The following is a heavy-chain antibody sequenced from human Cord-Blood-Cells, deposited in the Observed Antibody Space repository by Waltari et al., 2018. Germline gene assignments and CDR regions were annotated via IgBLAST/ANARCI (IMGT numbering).Heavy chain of an antibody. CDR3: ARERSSGSYYFDY. Sequence: QVQLQESGPGLVKPSETLSLTCTVSGGSISSHYWSWIRQPPGKGLGWIGYIYYSGSPNSNPSLKSRVTISVDTSKNQFSLKLSSVTAADTAVYYCARERSSGSYYFDYWGQGTLVTVSS. D-gene: IGHD1-26*01. CDR1: GGSISSHY. V-gene: IGHV4-59*11. CDR2: IYYSGSP. J-gene: IGHJ4*02.